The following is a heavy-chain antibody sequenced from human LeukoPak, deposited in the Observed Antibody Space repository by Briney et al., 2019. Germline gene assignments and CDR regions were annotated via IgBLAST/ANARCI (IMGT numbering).Heavy chain of an antibody. CDR1: GFTFSSYS. CDR3: ARGRVSSDYFDY. V-gene: IGHV3-21*01. CDR2: ISSSSSYI. D-gene: IGHD3-10*02. J-gene: IGHJ4*02. Sequence: GGSLRLSCAASGFTFSSYSRNWVRQGPGKGLEWVSSISSSSSYIYYPDSVKGRFNISRDNAKNSLYLQMNSLRAEDTAVYYCARGRVSSDYFDYWGQGTLVTVSS.